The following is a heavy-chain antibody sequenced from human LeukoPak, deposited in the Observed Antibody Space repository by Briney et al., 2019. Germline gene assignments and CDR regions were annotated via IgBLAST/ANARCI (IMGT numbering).Heavy chain of an antibody. CDR3: ARGSWVQAKVIAAAGPFDY. J-gene: IGHJ4*01. V-gene: IGHV1-46*01. CDR1: GYTFTSYY. CDR2: INPSGGST. Sequence: ASVKVSCKASGYTFTSYYMHWVRQAPGQGLEWMGIINPSGGSTSYAQKFQGRVTMTRDTSTSTVYMELSSLRSEDTAVYYCARGSWVQAKVIAAAGPFDYWGQGTLVPVSS. D-gene: IGHD6-13*01.